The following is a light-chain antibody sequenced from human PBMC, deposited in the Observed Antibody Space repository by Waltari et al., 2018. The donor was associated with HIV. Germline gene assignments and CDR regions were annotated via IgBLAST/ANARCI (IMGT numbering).Light chain of an antibody. CDR1: QIVSSY. Sequence: EIVLTQPPASLSLSPAERASLSCRASQIVSSYLAWYQQKPGQAPRLLIYDASNKATGSPARFSGGGSGTDFTLTISSREPEDFAVYYCQQRSNWPLTFGGGTKVEIK. CDR2: DAS. V-gene: IGKV3-11*01. J-gene: IGKJ4*01. CDR3: QQRSNWPLT.